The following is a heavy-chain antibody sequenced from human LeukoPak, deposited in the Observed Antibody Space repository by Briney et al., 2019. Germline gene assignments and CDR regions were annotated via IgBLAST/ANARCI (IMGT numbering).Heavy chain of an antibody. Sequence: SVKVSCKASGGTFSSYAISWVRQAPGQGLEWMGGIIPIFGTANYAQKFQGRVTITADESTSTAYMELSSLRSEDTAVYYCARAENYYDSSGLSGYWGQGTLVTVSS. CDR1: GGTFSSYA. V-gene: IGHV1-69*13. J-gene: IGHJ4*02. D-gene: IGHD3-22*01. CDR3: ARAENYYDSSGLSGY. CDR2: IIPIFGTA.